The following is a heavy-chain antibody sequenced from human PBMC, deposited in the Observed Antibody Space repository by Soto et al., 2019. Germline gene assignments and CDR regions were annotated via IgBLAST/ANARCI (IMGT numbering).Heavy chain of an antibody. CDR3: ARISYYREGSDS. D-gene: IGHD3-10*01. CDR2: IDWDDDK. Sequence: GSGPTLVNPTQTLTLTCTFSGFSVTTSGVSVNWIRQPPGKALEWLALIDWDDDKYYNTFLKTRLTISRDTSKTKVVLTMTNMDPLDTATYYCARISYYREGSDSWGQGTLVTVSS. CDR1: GFSVTTSGVS. J-gene: IGHJ5*01. V-gene: IGHV2-70*13.